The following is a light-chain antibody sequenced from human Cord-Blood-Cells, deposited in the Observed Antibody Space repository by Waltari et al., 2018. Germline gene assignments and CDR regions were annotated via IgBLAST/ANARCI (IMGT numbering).Light chain of an antibody. CDR3: QSYDSSNWV. Sequence: NFMLTQPHSVSESPGKTVTISCTRSSGSIASNYVQWYQQRPGSSPTTVLYEDNQRPSGVPDRVSGYIDSSANSASLTISGLKTEDEADYYCQSYDSSNWVFGGGTKLTVL. CDR1: SGSIASNY. J-gene: IGLJ3*02. CDR2: EDN. V-gene: IGLV6-57*01.